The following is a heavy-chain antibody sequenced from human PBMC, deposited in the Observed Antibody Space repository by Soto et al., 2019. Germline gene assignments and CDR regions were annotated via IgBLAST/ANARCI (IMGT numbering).Heavy chain of an antibody. CDR1: GDSVSSGGYS. CDR3: ARENFSVIIHDAFDL. J-gene: IGHJ3*01. D-gene: IGHD2-15*01. V-gene: IGHV4-31*01. Sequence: QVQLQESGPGLVMPSQTLSLTCTVSGDSVSSGGYSWNWIRQHPGRGLEWLGYIYDSETTYYNPSLESLLSISVDASKNQFSLKVTSVTPADTAVYYCARENFSVIIHDAFDLWGQGTMVTVSS. CDR2: IYDSETT.